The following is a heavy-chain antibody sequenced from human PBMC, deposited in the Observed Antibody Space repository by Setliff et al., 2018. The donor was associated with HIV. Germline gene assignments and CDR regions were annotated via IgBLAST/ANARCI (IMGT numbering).Heavy chain of an antibody. CDR3: ARPQYPGYYFDY. V-gene: IGHV4-39*01. J-gene: IGHJ4*02. Sequence: PSETLSLTCTVSGGSISNSSSYWGWIRQPPGKRLEWIGSIYYSGSTYYNPSLKSRVTISVDTSKNQFSLKLSSVTAADTAVYYCARPQYPGYYFDYWGQGTLVTVSS. CDR2: IYYSGST. D-gene: IGHD2-2*01. CDR1: GGSISNSSSY.